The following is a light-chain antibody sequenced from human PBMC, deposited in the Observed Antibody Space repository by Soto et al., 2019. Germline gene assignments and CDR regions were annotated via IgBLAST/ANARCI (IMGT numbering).Light chain of an antibody. J-gene: IGKJ1*01. CDR2: AAS. V-gene: IGKV1-12*01. CDR3: QLANSFPT. Sequence: DIQMTQSPSSVSASVGDRVTITCRASQPISSWLAWYQQKPGEAPKLLIFAASTLQSGAPSRFSGRGAGTHFTLTISSLQPEDSAIYYCQLANSFPTFGRGTRVDLK. CDR1: QPISSW.